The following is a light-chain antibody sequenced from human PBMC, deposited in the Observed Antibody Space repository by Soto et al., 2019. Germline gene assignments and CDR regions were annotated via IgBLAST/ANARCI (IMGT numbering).Light chain of an antibody. Sequence: DIQMTQCPASLSSSFRYRVTISCLASQGIRNDLGWYQQKPGKAPKRLIYSSSNLQSGVPSRFSGSGSGTEFILTISSLQPEDSATYYCLQHHSFPRTFGQGTKVDI. J-gene: IGKJ1*01. CDR3: LQHHSFPRT. CDR1: QGIRND. V-gene: IGKV1-17*01. CDR2: SSS.